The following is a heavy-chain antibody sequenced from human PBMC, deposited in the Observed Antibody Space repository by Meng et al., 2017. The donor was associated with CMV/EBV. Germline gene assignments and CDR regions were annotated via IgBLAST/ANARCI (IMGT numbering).Heavy chain of an antibody. V-gene: IGHV4-61*01. D-gene: IGHD5-18*01. CDR2: IYYSGST. CDR3: ARDTARDFGGMDV. Sequence: SETLSLTCTVSGGSVSSGSYYWSWIRQPPGKGLEWIGYIYYSGSTNYNPSLKSRVIISVDTSKNQFSLKLSSVTAADTAVYYCARDTARDFGGMDVWGQGTTVTVSS. CDR1: GGSVSSGSYY. J-gene: IGHJ6*02.